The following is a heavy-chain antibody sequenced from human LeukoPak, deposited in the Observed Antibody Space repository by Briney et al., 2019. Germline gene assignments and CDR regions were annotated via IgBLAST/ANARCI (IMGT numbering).Heavy chain of an antibody. D-gene: IGHD2/OR15-2a*01. Sequence: PSETLSLTCTVSGGSISSYYWSWIRQPPGKGLEWIGYVYYSGSTNYNPSLKSRVTISLDTSRNQFSLKLSSVTAADTAVYFCARTRLRIDSPFDYWGQGTLVTVSS. CDR3: ARTRLRIDSPFDY. J-gene: IGHJ4*02. V-gene: IGHV4-59*01. CDR1: GGSISSYY. CDR2: VYYSGST.